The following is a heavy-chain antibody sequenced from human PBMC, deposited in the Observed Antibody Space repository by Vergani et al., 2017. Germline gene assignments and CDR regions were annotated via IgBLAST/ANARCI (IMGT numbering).Heavy chain of an antibody. D-gene: IGHD1-7*01. J-gene: IGHJ5*02. Sequence: QVPLLPSGAALKKPGGSVKVSCQASESTFTDYNIHWVRQAPGQGLEWMGWISPKTGDTDYLQKFQDRVTMTRDASIRTVYLRLTRLTSDDTAIYYCAQSWNFGRRDWFDPWGQGTLVTVSS. CDR3: AQSWNFGRRDWFDP. V-gene: IGHV1-2*02. CDR1: ESTFTDYN. CDR2: ISPKTGDT.